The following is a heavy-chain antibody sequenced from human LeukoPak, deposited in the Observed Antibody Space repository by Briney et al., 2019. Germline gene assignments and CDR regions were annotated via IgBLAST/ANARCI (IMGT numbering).Heavy chain of an antibody. Sequence: SETLSLTCTVSGGSISSRSYYWSWIRQPPGKGLEWIGCIHYSGYTNYNPSLKSRVTISVDTSKNHFSLKLSSVTAADTAVYYCARTTMVRGTYYMDVWGKGTTVTISS. J-gene: IGHJ6*03. V-gene: IGHV4-61*03. CDR2: IHYSGYT. CDR3: ARTTMVRGTYYMDV. D-gene: IGHD3-10*01. CDR1: GGSISSRSYY.